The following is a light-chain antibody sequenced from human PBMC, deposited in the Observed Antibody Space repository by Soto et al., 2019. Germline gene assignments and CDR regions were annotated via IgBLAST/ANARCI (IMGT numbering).Light chain of an antibody. CDR1: QGISSY. V-gene: IGKV1-9*01. J-gene: IGKJ2*01. Sequence: DIQLTQSPSFLSASVGDRVTITCRASQGISSYLAWYQQKPGKAPKLLIYAASTSQSGVPSRFSGSGSGTEFTLTISSLQPEDFATYYCQQLNSYPYTFGQGTKVEIK. CDR2: AAS. CDR3: QQLNSYPYT.